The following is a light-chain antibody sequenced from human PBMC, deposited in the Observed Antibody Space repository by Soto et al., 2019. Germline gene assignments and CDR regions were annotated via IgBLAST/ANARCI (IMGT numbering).Light chain of an antibody. V-gene: IGKV1-39*01. CDR3: QQSYSTLYT. Sequence: DIQMTQSPSSLSASVGDRVTITCRASQSISSYLNWYQQKPGKAPKLLIYAASSLQSGVPSRFSGSGSGTDFTLTNSSLQPEDFATDYCQQSYSTLYTFGQGTKLEIK. CDR1: QSISSY. CDR2: AAS. J-gene: IGKJ2*01.